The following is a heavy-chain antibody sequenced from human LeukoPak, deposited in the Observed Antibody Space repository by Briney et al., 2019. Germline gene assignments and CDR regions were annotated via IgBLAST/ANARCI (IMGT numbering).Heavy chain of an antibody. J-gene: IGHJ4*02. CDR3: ARENPGQYDFWSGYPLDY. Sequence: GGSLRLSCAASGFTFSSYSMNWVRQAPGKGLEWVSSISSSSSYIYYADSVKGRFTISRDNAKNSLYLQMNSLRAEDTAVYYCARENPGQYDFWSGYPLDYWGQGTLVTVSS. V-gene: IGHV3-21*01. CDR1: GFTFSSYS. D-gene: IGHD3-3*01. CDR2: ISSSSSYI.